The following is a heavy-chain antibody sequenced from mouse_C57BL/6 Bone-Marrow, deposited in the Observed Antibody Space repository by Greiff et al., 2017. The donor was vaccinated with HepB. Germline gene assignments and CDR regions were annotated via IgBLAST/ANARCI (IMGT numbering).Heavy chain of an antibody. CDR2: IDPENGDT. J-gene: IGHJ2*01. CDR1: GFNIKDDY. CDR3: TTSDYYGSSFFFDY. V-gene: IGHV14-4*01. Sequence: VQLQHSGAELVRPGASVKLSCTASGFNIKDDYMHWVKQRPEQGLEWIGWIDPENGDTEYASKFQGKATITADTSSNTAYLQLSSLTSEDTAVYYCTTSDYYGSSFFFDYWGQGTTLTVSS. D-gene: IGHD1-1*01.